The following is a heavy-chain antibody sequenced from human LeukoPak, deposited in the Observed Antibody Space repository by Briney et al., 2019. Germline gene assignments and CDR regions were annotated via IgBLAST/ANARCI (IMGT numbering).Heavy chain of an antibody. D-gene: IGHD3-22*01. Sequence: GGSLRLSCAASVFTISSYAMHWVRQAPGKGLEWVAVISFDGRNKYYADSVKGRFIISRDNSKNTLYLQMNSLRAEDTAVYYCARVVRYYYDSSGYYNNWFDPWGQGTLVTVSS. CDR1: VFTISSYA. V-gene: IGHV3-30-3*01. J-gene: IGHJ5*02. CDR3: ARVVRYYYDSSGYYNNWFDP. CDR2: ISFDGRNK.